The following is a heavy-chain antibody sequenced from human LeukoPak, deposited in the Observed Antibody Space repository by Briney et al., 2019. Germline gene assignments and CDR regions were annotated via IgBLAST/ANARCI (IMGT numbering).Heavy chain of an antibody. V-gene: IGHV1-2*02. J-gene: IGHJ4*02. CDR1: GFTFSSYG. D-gene: IGHD4-11*01. Sequence: GGSLRLSCAASGFTFSSYGMHWVRQAPGQGLEWMGWINPNSGGTNYAQKFQGRVTMTRDTSISTAYMELSRLRSDDTAVYYCARALTTLDYWGQGTLVTVSS. CDR3: ARALTTLDY. CDR2: INPNSGGT.